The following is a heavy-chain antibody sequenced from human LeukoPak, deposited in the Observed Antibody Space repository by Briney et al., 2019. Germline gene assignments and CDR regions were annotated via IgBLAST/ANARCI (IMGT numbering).Heavy chain of an antibody. V-gene: IGHV3-23*01. CDR1: GFTFSIYA. Sequence: GGSLRLSCAASGFTFSIYAMNWVRQAPGKGLEWVSAISGSGGSTYYADSVKGRFTISRDNSKNTLYLQMNSLRAEDTAVYYCANLGYCSGGSCSNYWGQGTLVTVSS. D-gene: IGHD2-15*01. CDR2: ISGSGGST. CDR3: ANLGYCSGGSCSNY. J-gene: IGHJ4*02.